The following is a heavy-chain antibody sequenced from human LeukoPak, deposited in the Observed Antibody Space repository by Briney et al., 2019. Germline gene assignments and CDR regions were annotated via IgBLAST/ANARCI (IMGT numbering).Heavy chain of an antibody. CDR2: IYHSGST. J-gene: IGHJ3*02. V-gene: IGHV4-4*02. CDR3: ARSRRRSYYGSGSFPDAFDI. CDR1: GGSISSSNW. Sequence: PSETLSLTCAVSGGSISSSNWWSWVRQPPGKGLEWIGEIYHSGSTNYNPSLKSRVTISVDTSKNQFSLKLSSVTAADTAVYYCARSRRRSYYGSGSFPDAFDIWGQGTMVTVSS. D-gene: IGHD3-10*01.